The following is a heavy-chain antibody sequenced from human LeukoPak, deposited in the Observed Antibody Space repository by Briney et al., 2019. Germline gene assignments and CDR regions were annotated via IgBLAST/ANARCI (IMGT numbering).Heavy chain of an antibody. CDR1: GFTFGNFW. CDR2: MKGDGSHI. D-gene: IGHD5-12*01. Sequence: GGSLRLSCAASGFTFGNFWMSWVRQAPGRGLQWVASMKGDGSHIYYVDSVKGRFTISRDNSKNTLYLQMNSLRAEDTAVYYCAKGTRPIDSGYDPYYFDYWGQGTLVTVSS. J-gene: IGHJ4*02. CDR3: AKGTRPIDSGYDPYYFDY. V-gene: IGHV3-7*03.